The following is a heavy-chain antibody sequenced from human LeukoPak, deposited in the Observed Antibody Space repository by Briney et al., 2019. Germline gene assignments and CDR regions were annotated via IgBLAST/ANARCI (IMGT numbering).Heavy chain of an antibody. J-gene: IGHJ3*01. CDR2: MYSRGST. Sequence: PSETLSLTCTVSGDSISNYYWSWIRQPPGKGLEWIGYMYSRGSTNDNPSLKSRVTISRDTSKNQLSLRVTSVTAADTAMYYCARHYLYGDPPAFDFWGQGTMVTVSS. V-gene: IGHV4-59*08. CDR3: ARHYLYGDPPAFDF. D-gene: IGHD4-17*01. CDR1: GDSISNYY.